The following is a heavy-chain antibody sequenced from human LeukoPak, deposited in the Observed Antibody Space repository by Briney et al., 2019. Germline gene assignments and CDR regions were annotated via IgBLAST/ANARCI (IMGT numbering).Heavy chain of an antibody. J-gene: IGHJ4*02. D-gene: IGHD1-26*01. Sequence: GGSLRLSCVVSGITFSGYSMIWVRQAPGKGLEWLSFMTTSGNTIFHAESVKDRFTISRDNAKKSLYLQMNSLRDEDTAVYYCARVGGATAVTMYFEYWGQGTLVTVTS. CDR2: MTTSGNTI. V-gene: IGHV3-48*02. CDR3: ARVGGATAVTMYFEY. CDR1: GITFSGYS.